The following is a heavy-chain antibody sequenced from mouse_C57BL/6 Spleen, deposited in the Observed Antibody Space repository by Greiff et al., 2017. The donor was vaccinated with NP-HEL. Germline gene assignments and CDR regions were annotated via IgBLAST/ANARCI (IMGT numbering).Heavy chain of an antibody. J-gene: IGHJ2*01. CDR1: GYTFTDYE. V-gene: IGHV1-15*01. Sequence: VQLQQSGAELVRPGASVTLSCKASGYTFTDYEMHWVKQTPVHGLEWIGAIDPETGGTAYNQKFKGKAILTADKSSSTAYMELRSLTSEDSAVYYCTRKGQLRLRDFDYWGQGTTLTVSS. D-gene: IGHD3-2*02. CDR2: IDPETGGT. CDR3: TRKGQLRLRDFDY.